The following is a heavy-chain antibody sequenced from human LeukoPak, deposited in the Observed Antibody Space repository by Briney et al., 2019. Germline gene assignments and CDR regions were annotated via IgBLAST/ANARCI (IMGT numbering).Heavy chain of an antibody. CDR3: ARARWQLVPYFDS. V-gene: IGHV1-2*02. Sequence: ASVKVSCKASGYTFTDYYMLGVRQAPGQGLEGMGWINPNSGGTNFAQKFQGRVAMTRDTSISTAYLELGSLRSDDTAVYFCARARWQLVPYFDSWGQGTLVTVSS. CDR2: INPNSGGT. J-gene: IGHJ4*02. CDR1: GYTFTDYY. D-gene: IGHD6-6*01.